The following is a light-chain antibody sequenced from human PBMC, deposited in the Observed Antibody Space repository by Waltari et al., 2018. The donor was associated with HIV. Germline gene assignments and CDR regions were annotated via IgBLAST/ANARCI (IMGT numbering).Light chain of an antibody. CDR2: EVT. CDR1: SSDVGGYKS. Sequence: QSALTQPASVSGSPGQSITISCPGTSSDVGGYKSVYWYQHLPGKAPKLMIYEVTNRPSGVSDRFSGSKSGNTASLTISGLQAEDEADYYCSSYTTDSTLVFGAGTKLTVL. J-gene: IGLJ3*02. CDR3: SSYTTDSTLV. V-gene: IGLV2-14*01.